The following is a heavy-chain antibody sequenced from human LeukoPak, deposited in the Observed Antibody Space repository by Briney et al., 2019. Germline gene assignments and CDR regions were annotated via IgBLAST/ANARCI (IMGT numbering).Heavy chain of an antibody. V-gene: IGHV1-69*13. CDR3: ARAALKYDFWSGYSIRQGMDV. CDR2: FIPLFVTA. CDR1: GGTFSSYA. J-gene: IGHJ6*02. D-gene: IGHD3-3*01. Sequence: SVKVSCKASGGTFSSYAISWVRQAPGHGVEWRGGFIPLFVTANYAQKCQGRDTITADESTSTAYMELSSLRSEDTAVYYWARAALKYDFWSGYSIRQGMDVWGQGTTVTVS.